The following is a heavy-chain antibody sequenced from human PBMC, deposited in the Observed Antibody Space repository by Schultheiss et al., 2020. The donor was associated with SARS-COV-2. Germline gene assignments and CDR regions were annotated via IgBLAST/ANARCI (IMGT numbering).Heavy chain of an antibody. D-gene: IGHD2-15*01. J-gene: IGHJ6*02. CDR2: INHSGST. CDR1: GGSISSSNW. V-gene: IGHV4-4*02. CDR3: ARDVLLNYCSGGRFSHSYYNGMDV. Sequence: SETLSLTCAVSGGSISSSNWWSWVRQPPGKGLEWIGEINHSGSTKYNPSLRSRVTISVDTSKNQFSLRLSSVTAADTAVYYCARDVLLNYCSGGRFSHSYYNGMDVWGQGTTVTVSS.